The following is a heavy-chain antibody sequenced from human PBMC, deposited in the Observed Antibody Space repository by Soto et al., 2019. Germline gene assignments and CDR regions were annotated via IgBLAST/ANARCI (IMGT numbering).Heavy chain of an antibody. CDR1: GYTFTSYG. J-gene: IGHJ4*02. CDR2: INAGNGNT. D-gene: IGHD3-22*01. Sequence: GASVKVSCKASGYTFTSYGMQWVRQAPGQRLEWMGWINAGNGNTKYSQKFQGRVTITRDTSASTAYMELSSLRSEDTAVYYCARSPSALYYSDSSGTYYFDDWGQGTLVTVSS. V-gene: IGHV1-3*01. CDR3: ARSPSALYYSDSSGTYYFDD.